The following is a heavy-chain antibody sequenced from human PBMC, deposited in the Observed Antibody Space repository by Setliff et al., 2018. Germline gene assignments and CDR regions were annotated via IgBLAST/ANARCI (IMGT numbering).Heavy chain of an antibody. J-gene: IGHJ4*02. CDR1: GGTFTYYY. D-gene: IGHD6-6*01. CDR2: ITHTGITGST. CDR3: ARGRNVASRLLDS. V-gene: IGHV4-34*01. Sequence: SETLSLTCAASGGTFTYYYWTWIRQSPAKGLEWIGEITHTGITGSTKYNPSLKSRVTMSIDTSKNQFSLMVTSVTAADTAVYYCARGRNVASRLLDSWGQGTLVTVSS.